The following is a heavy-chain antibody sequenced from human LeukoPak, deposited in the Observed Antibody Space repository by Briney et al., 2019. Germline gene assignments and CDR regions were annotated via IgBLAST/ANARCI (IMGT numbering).Heavy chain of an antibody. D-gene: IGHD5-24*01. J-gene: IGHJ3*02. CDR1: GFTFDDYT. CDR2: ISWDGGST. Sequence: PGGSLRLSCAAPGFTFDDYTMHWVRQAPGKGLEWVSLISWDGGSTYYADSVEGRFTISRDNSKNSLYLQMNSLRTEDTALYYCAKDRGRWLQFDAFDIWGQGTMVTVSS. CDR3: AKDRGRWLQFDAFDI. V-gene: IGHV3-43*01.